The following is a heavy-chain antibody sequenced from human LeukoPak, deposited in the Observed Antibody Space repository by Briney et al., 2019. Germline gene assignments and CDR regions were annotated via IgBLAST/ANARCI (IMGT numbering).Heavy chain of an antibody. D-gene: IGHD6-19*01. Sequence: GRSLRLSCAASGFTFSSYGMHWVRQAPGKGLEWVAVISYDGSNKYYADSVKGRFTISRDNAKNSLYLQMNSLRAEDTAVYYCARVRGGGSGWYVLGPLEDAFDIWGQGTMVTVSS. CDR1: GFTFSSYG. J-gene: IGHJ3*02. CDR3: ARVRGGGSGWYVLGPLEDAFDI. V-gene: IGHV3-30*03. CDR2: ISYDGSNK.